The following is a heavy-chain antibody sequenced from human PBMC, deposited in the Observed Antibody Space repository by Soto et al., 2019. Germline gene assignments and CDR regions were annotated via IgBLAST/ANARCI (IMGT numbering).Heavy chain of an antibody. CDR3: ARGKRYCRSTSCYTTDYYYYGMDV. D-gene: IGHD2-2*02. Sequence: ASVKVSCKASGYTFTSYGISWVRQAPGQGLEWMGWISAYNGNTNYAQKLQGRVTMTTDTSTSTAYMELRSLRSDDTAVYYCARGKRYCRSTSCYTTDYYYYGMDVWGQGTTVTVSS. CDR1: GYTFTSYG. CDR2: ISAYNGNT. J-gene: IGHJ6*02. V-gene: IGHV1-18*04.